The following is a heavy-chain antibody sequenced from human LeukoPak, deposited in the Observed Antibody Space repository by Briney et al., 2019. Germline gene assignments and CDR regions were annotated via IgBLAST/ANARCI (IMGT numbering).Heavy chain of an antibody. CDR2: IYHSGST. Sequence: PSETLSLTCTVSGYSISSGYYWDWIRQPPGKGLEWIGGIYHSGSTYYNPSLKSRVTMSVDTSKNQFSLKLRSATAADTAVYYCARVYYGGNPYFDYWGQGTLVTVSS. CDR1: GYSISSGYY. V-gene: IGHV4-38-2*02. D-gene: IGHD4-23*01. J-gene: IGHJ4*02. CDR3: ARVYYGGNPYFDY.